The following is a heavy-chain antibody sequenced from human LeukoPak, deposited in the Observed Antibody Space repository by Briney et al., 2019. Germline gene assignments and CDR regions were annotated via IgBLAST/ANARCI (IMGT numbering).Heavy chain of an antibody. CDR2: VYSGGST. Sequence: PGGSLRLSCAASGFTVSSNYMSWVRQAPGKGLEWVSVVYSGGSTYYADSVKGRFTISRDNSKNTLYLQMNSLRAEDTAVYYCARVLRFLEWLPADYWGQGTLVTVSS. CDR3: ARVLRFLEWLPADY. CDR1: GFTVSSNY. D-gene: IGHD3-3*01. J-gene: IGHJ4*02. V-gene: IGHV3-66*02.